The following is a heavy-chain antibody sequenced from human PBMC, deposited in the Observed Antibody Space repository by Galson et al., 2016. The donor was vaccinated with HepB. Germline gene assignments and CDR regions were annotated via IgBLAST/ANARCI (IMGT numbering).Heavy chain of an antibody. Sequence: SGAEVKKPGESLKISCKASGYFFSSYWIGWVRQMPGQGLEWMGIIDPGDPDTRYRPSFQGHVTISADKSISTAYLQWNTLKASDSAIYYCAVKLTVFGVVIDYWGQGTLVTVSS. J-gene: IGHJ4*02. D-gene: IGHD3-3*01. CDR2: IDPGDPDT. CDR3: AVKLTVFGVVIDY. CDR1: GYFFSSYW. V-gene: IGHV5-51*01.